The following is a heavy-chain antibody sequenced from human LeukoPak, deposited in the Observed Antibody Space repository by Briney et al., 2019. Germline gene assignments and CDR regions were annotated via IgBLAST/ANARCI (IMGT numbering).Heavy chain of an antibody. D-gene: IGHD2-21*01. CDR3: ARDQECGGDCYSCGMDV. CDR2: ISSSGSTI. CDR1: GFTFSSYE. V-gene: IGHV3-48*03. J-gene: IGHJ6*02. Sequence: GGSLRLSCAASGFTFSSYEMNWVRQAPGKGLEWVSYISSSGSTIYYADSVKGRFTISRDNAKNSLYLQMNSLRAEDTAVYYCARDQECGGDCYSCGMDVWGQGTTVTVSS.